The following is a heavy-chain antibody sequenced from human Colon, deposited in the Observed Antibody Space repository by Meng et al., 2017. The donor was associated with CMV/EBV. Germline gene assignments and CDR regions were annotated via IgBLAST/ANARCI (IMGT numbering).Heavy chain of an antibody. CDR1: GDSISGRSYY. D-gene: IGHD5-24*01. CDR3: ARMALHWYFDL. Sequence: QVHLQETGPGMVTPSAPLSLPCTVSGDSISGRSYYWGWIRQPPGKGLEWIASIYYTGNDYHNPSLKSRVTISIDTSNNQFSLRLTSVTAADTAVYYCARMALHWYFDLWGRGTLVTVSS. V-gene: IGHV4-39*07. CDR2: IYYTGND. J-gene: IGHJ2*01.